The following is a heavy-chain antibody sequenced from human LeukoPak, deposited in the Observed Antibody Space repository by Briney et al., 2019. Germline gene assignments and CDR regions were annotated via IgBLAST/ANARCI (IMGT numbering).Heavy chain of an antibody. J-gene: IGHJ4*02. Sequence: GGSPRLSCAASGFTFSSYAMSWVRQAPGKGLEWVSAISGSGGSTYYADSVKGRFTISRDNSKNTLYLQMNSLRAEDTAVYYCAKEPTYYDILTGSTYYFDYWGQGTLVTVSS. CDR2: ISGSGGST. D-gene: IGHD3-9*01. CDR3: AKEPTYYDILTGSTYYFDY. CDR1: GFTFSSYA. V-gene: IGHV3-23*01.